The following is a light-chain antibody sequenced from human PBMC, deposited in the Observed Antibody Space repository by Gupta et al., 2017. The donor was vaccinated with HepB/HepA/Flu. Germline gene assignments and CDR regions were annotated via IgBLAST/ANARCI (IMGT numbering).Light chain of an antibody. CDR1: KLGNKY. Sequence: SYELTQPPSVSVSPGQTASITCSGDKLGNKYACWYQQKPGQSPVLFMYQETKRPSGIPERFSGSNSGNTATLTISGTQPMDEADYYCQAWDNSIVVFGGGTKLTVL. CDR2: QET. CDR3: QAWDNSIVV. V-gene: IGLV3-1*01. J-gene: IGLJ2*01.